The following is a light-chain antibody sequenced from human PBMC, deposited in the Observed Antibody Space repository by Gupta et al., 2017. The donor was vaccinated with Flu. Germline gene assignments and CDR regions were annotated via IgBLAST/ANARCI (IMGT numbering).Light chain of an antibody. Sequence: PPTLSASPGDRVTITCRASQSVSGWLPWYQQKPGKAPKLLIYEASTLEDGVPSRFSGSGSGTEFTLTISSLQPGDFATYYCQHYNNVPWTFGQGTKVEIK. J-gene: IGKJ1*01. CDR3: QHYNNVPWT. CDR1: QSVSGW. V-gene: IGKV1-5*03. CDR2: EAS.